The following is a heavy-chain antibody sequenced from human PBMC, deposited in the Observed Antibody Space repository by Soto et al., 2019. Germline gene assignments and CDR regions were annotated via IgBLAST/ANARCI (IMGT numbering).Heavy chain of an antibody. CDR1: GCTLSRDA. Sequence: GGALRVSWAASGCTLSRDALHWVRQAPDKGLEWVAVISYDGSNKYYADSVKGRFTVSRDNSKNTLYLQMTSLRAEDTAVYYCARDAIEGRYSYRYYYCCMDVWGQGTTVTVSS. V-gene: IGHV3-30-3*01. D-gene: IGHD5-18*01. CDR2: ISYDGSNK. J-gene: IGHJ6*02. CDR3: ARDAIEGRYSYRYYYCCMDV.